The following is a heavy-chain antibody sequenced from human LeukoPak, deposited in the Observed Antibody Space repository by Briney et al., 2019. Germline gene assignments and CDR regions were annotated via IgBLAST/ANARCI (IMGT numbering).Heavy chain of an antibody. CDR2: IYPGDSDT. D-gene: IGHD3-22*01. V-gene: IGHV5-51*01. J-gene: IGHJ4*02. CDR3: TRGSSGYYWVDY. CDR1: GYSFTSYW. Sequence: RHGESLKISCKGSGYSFTSYWIGWLRQMPGKGLEWMGIIYPGDSDTRYSPPFQGQVTISADKSISTAYLQWSSLKASDTAMYYCTRGSSGYYWVDYWGQGTLVTVSS.